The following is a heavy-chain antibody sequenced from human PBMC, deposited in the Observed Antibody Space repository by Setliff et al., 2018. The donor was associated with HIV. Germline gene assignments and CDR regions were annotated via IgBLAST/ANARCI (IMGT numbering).Heavy chain of an antibody. J-gene: IGHJ5*02. CDR1: GDSVSTRSSF. Sequence: LSLTCTVSGDSVSTRSSFWGWIRQPPGKGLEWIGSFSYNGGRRYTPSLKSRVTISADMSKNQFSLNLNSVTAADTAVYYCVKHVDSDFSGDPDWFDPWGQGIPVTVSS. CDR2: FSYNGGR. V-gene: IGHV4-39*01. CDR3: VKHVDSDFSGDPDWFDP. D-gene: IGHD2-15*01.